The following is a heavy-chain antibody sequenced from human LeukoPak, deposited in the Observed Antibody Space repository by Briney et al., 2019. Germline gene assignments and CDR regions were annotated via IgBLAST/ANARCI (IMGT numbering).Heavy chain of an antibody. CDR3: ARIPSVFKDSAWYEAWIDP. CDR2: THVTGNT. CDR1: GGFMNNYY. D-gene: IGHD6-19*01. J-gene: IGHJ5*02. Sequence: SETLSLTCTVSGGFMNNYYWSWIRQPAGKALEWIGRTHVTGNTNYNPSLKSRVTMSLDTSKNQFSLKLSSVIAADTAVYYCARIPSVFKDSAWYEAWIDPWGPGILVTVSS. V-gene: IGHV4-4*07.